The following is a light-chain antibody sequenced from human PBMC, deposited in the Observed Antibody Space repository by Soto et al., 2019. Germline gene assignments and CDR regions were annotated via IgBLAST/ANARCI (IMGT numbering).Light chain of an antibody. CDR3: QQRSNWPRT. CDR2: DAS. Sequence: EIVMTQSPATLSVSPGERATLSCRASQSVSNNYLAWYQQKPGQAPRLLIYDASNRATGIPARFSGSGSGTDFTLTISSLEPEDFAVYYCQQRSNWPRTFGQGTKVDIK. CDR1: QSVSNNY. V-gene: IGKV3-11*01. J-gene: IGKJ1*01.